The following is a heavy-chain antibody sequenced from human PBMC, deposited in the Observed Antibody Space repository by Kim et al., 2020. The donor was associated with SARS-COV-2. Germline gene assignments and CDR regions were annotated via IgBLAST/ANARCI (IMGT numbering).Heavy chain of an antibody. D-gene: IGHD3-22*01. V-gene: IGHV1-2*06. CDR1: GYTFTGYY. CDR3: ARGYYYDSSGLFFQH. CDR2: INPNSGGT. Sequence: ASVKVSCKASGYTFTGYYMHWVRQAPGQGLEWMGRINPNSGGTNYAQKFQGRVTMTRDTSISTAYMELSRLRSDDTAVYYCARGYYYDSSGLFFQHWGQGTLVTVSS. J-gene: IGHJ1*01.